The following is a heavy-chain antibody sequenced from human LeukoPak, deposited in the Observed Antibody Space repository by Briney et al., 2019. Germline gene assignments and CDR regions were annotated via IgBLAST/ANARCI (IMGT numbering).Heavy chain of an antibody. J-gene: IGHJ4*01. CDR3: GRDIVDGGDDY. CDR1: GFMFSTYS. V-gene: IGHV3-64*01. CDR2: INSNGSTT. Sequence: GGSLRLSCAASGFMFSTYSMHWVRQAPGKGLESVSAINSNGSTTYYANSVKGRFTISRDNAKNSVSLQMNSLRAEDTAVYYCGRDIVDGGDDYWGQGTLVTVSS. D-gene: IGHD2-21*02.